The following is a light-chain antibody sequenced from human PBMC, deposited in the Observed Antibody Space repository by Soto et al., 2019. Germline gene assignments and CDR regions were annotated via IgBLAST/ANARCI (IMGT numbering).Light chain of an antibody. V-gene: IGKV1-17*02. CDR3: LQHNSFPRT. Sequence: DIQMTQSPSSLSAFVGDRVTITCRASQGIRIDLGWFQQKPGKAPQRLIYGASSLQSGVPSRFSGRGSGTEFTLTIRNLQPEDFATYYCLQHNSFPRTFGQGTKVEIK. CDR2: GAS. J-gene: IGKJ1*01. CDR1: QGIRID.